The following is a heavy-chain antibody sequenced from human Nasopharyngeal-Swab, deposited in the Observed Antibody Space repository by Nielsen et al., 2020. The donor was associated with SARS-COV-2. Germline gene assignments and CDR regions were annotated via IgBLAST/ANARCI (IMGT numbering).Heavy chain of an antibody. CDR1: GFTFSSYW. J-gene: IGHJ6*02. CDR2: IKQDGSEK. Sequence: GESLKISCAASGFTFSSYWMSWVRQAPGKGLEWVANIKQDGSEKYYVDSVKGRFTISRDNAKNSLYLQMNSLRAEDTAVYYCAKDIAETVTTTLNYGMDVWGQGTTVTVSS. V-gene: IGHV3-7*01. D-gene: IGHD4-17*01. CDR3: AKDIAETVTTTLNYGMDV.